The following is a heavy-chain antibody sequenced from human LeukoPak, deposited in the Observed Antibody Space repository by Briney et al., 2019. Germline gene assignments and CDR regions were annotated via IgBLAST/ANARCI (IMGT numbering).Heavy chain of an antibody. CDR1: GGTFSSYA. CDR3: ALDACGGDCYPHY. J-gene: IGHJ4*02. V-gene: IGHV1-69*05. CDR2: IIPIFGTA. D-gene: IGHD2-21*02. Sequence: SVKVSCKASGGTFSSYAISWVRQAPGQGLEWMGGIIPIFGTANYAQKFQGRVTITTDESTSTAYMGLSSLRSEDTAVYYCALDACGGDCYPHYWGQGTLVTVSS.